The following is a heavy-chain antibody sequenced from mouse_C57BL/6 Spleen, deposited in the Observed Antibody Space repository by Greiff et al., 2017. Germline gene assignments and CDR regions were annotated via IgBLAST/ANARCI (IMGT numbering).Heavy chain of an antibody. CDR1: GYTFTDYY. Sequence: ESGAELVRPGASVKLSCKASGYTFTDYYINWVKQRPGQGLEWIARIYPGSGNTYYNEKFKGKATLTAEKSSSTAYMQLSSLTSEDSAVYFCARDGSSYEGYFDVWGTGTTVTVSS. CDR2: IYPGSGNT. V-gene: IGHV1-76*01. D-gene: IGHD1-1*01. J-gene: IGHJ1*03. CDR3: ARDGSSYEGYFDV.